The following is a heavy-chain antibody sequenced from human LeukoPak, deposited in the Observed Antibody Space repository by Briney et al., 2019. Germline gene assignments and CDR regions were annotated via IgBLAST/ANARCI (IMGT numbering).Heavy chain of an antibody. CDR2: SSHSGRN. CDR3: ARSSNAFDI. Sequence: AESLSLTCAVSGGSVSGYYWSWIRQPPGKGPEWIGKSSHSGRNNYNPSLKSRVTISVDTSTNQFSLNLSSVTAADTAVYYCARSSNAFDIWGQGTMVTVSS. D-gene: IGHD6-6*01. V-gene: IGHV4-34*01. J-gene: IGHJ3*02. CDR1: GGSVSGYY.